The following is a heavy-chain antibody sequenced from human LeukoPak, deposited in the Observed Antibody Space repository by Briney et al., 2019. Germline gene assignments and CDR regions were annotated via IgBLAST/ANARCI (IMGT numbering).Heavy chain of an antibody. CDR3: ARVRSGWYHSPVSEFDP. CDR1: GGSISSGDYY. Sequence: PSETLSLTCTVSGGSISSGDYYWSWIRQPPGKGLEWIGYIYYSGSTYYNPSLKSRVTVSVDTSKNQFSLKLSSVTAADTAVYYCARVRSGWYHSPVSEFDPWGQGTLVTVSS. V-gene: IGHV4-30-4*08. CDR2: IYYSGST. J-gene: IGHJ5*02. D-gene: IGHD6-19*01.